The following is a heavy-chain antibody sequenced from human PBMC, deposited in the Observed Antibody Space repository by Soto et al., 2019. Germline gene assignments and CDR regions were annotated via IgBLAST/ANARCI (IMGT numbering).Heavy chain of an antibody. D-gene: IGHD6-13*01. CDR1: GGTFSSYT. V-gene: IGHV1-69*13. CDR2: IIPLFGTT. J-gene: IGHJ4*02. Sequence: GASVKVSCKASGGTFSSYTIAWVRQAPGQGLELMGEIIPLFGTTNYVEKFQGRLTITADASTSTAYMELSSLRSEDTAMYYCARDSIAAAGTDYWGQGTLVTVYS. CDR3: ARDSIAAAGTDY.